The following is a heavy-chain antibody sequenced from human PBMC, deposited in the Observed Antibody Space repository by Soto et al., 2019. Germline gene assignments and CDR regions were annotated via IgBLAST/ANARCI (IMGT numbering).Heavy chain of an antibody. CDR3: AKVAYCGGDCYSPMFDY. CDR1: GFTFSSYA. D-gene: IGHD2-21*02. Sequence: GGSLRLSCAASGFTFSSYAMSWVRQAPGKGLEWVSAISGSGGSTYYADSVKGRFTISRDNSRNTLYLQMNSLRAEDTAVYYCAKVAYCGGDCYSPMFDYWGQGTLVTVSS. J-gene: IGHJ4*02. CDR2: ISGSGGST. V-gene: IGHV3-23*01.